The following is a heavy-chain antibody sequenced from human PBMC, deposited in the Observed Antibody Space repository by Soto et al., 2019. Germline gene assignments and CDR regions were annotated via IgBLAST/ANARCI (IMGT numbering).Heavy chain of an antibody. CDR3: ARDRGFRNPLDN. V-gene: IGHV3-48*01. D-gene: IGHD3-10*01. CDR2: ITGSSSTT. CDR1: GFTFSSYS. Sequence: EVQLVESGGGLVQPGGSLRLSCAASGFTFSSYSMNWIRQVPGKGLEWVSYITGSSSTTYYADSVKGRFTISRDNANNSLYLQMNSVRAEDTALYYWARDRGFRNPLDNWGQGILVTVSS. J-gene: IGHJ4*02.